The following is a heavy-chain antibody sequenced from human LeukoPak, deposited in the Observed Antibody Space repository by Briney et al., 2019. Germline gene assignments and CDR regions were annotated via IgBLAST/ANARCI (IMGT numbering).Heavy chain of an antibody. Sequence: PSETLSLTCTVSGGSISSYYWSWIRQPPGKGLEWIGYIYYSGSTNYNPSLKSRVTISVDTSKNQFSLKLSSVTAADTAVYYCARFKISVAGLDAFDIWDQGTMVTVSS. CDR3: ARFKISVAGLDAFDI. CDR1: GGSISSYY. J-gene: IGHJ3*02. CDR2: IYYSGST. V-gene: IGHV4-59*01. D-gene: IGHD6-19*01.